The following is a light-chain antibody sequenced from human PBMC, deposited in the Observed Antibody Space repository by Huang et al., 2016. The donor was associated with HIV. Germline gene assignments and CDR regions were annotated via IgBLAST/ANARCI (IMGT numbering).Light chain of an antibody. J-gene: IGKJ1*01. V-gene: IGKV3-20*01. CDR3: QQYGTSPWT. CDR1: QSVSSTY. Sequence: EIVLTQSPGTLSLSPGERATPSCRASQSVSSTYLGWYQQMPGQAPRLLIYGASNSATGIPDRFSGSGSGTDFTLTISRLEPEDFAVYYCQQYGTSPWTFGQGTKVEIK. CDR2: GAS.